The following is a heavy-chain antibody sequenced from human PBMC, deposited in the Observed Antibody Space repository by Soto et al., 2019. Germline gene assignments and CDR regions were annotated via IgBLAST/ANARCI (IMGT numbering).Heavy chain of an antibody. CDR1: GFTVSSNY. J-gene: IGHJ6*02. CDR3: ARDGGWELEGMDV. V-gene: IGHV3-53*01. CDR2: IYSGGST. D-gene: IGHD1-26*01. Sequence: EVQLVESGGGLIQPGGSLRLSCAASGFTVSSNYMSWVRQAPGKGLEWVSVIYSGGSTYYADSVKGRFTISRDNSKNTLYLQMNSLRAEDTAVYYCARDGGWELEGMDVWGQGTTVTVSS.